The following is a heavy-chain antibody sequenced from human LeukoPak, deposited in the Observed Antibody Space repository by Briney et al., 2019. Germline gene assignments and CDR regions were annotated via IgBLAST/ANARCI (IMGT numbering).Heavy chain of an antibody. CDR2: INGDGRNI. J-gene: IGHJ6*02. V-gene: IGHV3-74*01. CDR1: GFTYSSYW. D-gene: IGHD3-9*01. Sequence: GGSLRLSCVASGFTYSSYWMHWVRQDPRKGLVWVSRINGDGRNINYADSVRGRFTISRDNAKNTLYLQMNTLRVEDTAVYYCTRDLMDYDVSTGLHHYYMDVWGQGTTVTVSS. CDR3: TRDLMDYDVSTGLHHYYMDV.